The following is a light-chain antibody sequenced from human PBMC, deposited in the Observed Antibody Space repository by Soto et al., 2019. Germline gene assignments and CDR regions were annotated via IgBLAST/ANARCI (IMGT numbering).Light chain of an antibody. V-gene: IGKV3-15*01. Sequence: IGLTQSTCALSLSPGERATLSCRASQNFXNNLAWYKMKPGQAPRVLXYGASTRATGCPASXSDSGSETEFTRTISSQHSEDCVCYFWQQYKKGTPTFGQGTRLEI. J-gene: IGKJ5*01. CDR1: QNFXNN. CDR3: QQYKKGTPT. CDR2: GAS.